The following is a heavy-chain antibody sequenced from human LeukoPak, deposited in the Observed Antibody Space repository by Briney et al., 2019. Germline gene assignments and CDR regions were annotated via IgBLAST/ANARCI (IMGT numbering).Heavy chain of an antibody. D-gene: IGHD4-17*01. V-gene: IGHV1-69*05. J-gene: IGHJ3*02. CDR2: IIPIFGTA. Sequence: ASVKVSCKASGGTFSSYAISWVRQAPGRGLEWMGRIIPIFGTANYAQKFQGRVTITTDESTSTASMELSSLRSEDTAVYYCARAHDYGDYVSPYDAFDIWGQGTMVTVSS. CDR1: GGTFSSYA. CDR3: ARAHDYGDYVSPYDAFDI.